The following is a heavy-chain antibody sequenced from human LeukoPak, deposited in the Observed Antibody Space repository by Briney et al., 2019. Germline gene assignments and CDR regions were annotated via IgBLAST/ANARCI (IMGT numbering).Heavy chain of an antibody. J-gene: IGHJ4*02. Sequence: PGGSLRLSCSMSGFTLSHYAMSWVRQALGQGLEWVSTISDPHSGSQTHYADSVKGRFTISRDDSQNTVYLQMDSLRAEDTAVYYCTTRLQHHFDYWGQGTQVTVSS. CDR2: ISDPHSGSQT. D-gene: IGHD2-15*01. CDR3: TTRLQHHFDY. CDR1: GFTLSHYA. V-gene: IGHV3-23*01.